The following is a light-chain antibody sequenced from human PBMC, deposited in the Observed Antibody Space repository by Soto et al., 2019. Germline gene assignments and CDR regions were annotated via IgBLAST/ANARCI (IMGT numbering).Light chain of an antibody. CDR1: QSVSSNY. V-gene: IGKV3-20*01. CDR2: GAS. Sequence: EVMLTQSPGTLSLSPGERATLSCRASQSVSSNYLAWYQQKSGQAPRLLIYGASNRATGIPDRFSGSGSGTDFTLPLRRLEPEQFAVYYCQQYDTSPRTFGQGTKVEF. CDR3: QQYDTSPRT. J-gene: IGKJ1*01.